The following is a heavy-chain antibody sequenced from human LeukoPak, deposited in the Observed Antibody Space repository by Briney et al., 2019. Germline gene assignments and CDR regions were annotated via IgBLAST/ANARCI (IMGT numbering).Heavy chain of an antibody. CDR1: GYTLNELS. V-gene: IGHV1-24*01. Sequence: ASVKVSCKVSGYTLNELSMHWVRQAPGKGLEWMGGFDPADGGTVYAHRFQGRLTMTEDTSTNTGYMELTSLRSEDTAVYYCAADGGGLSSVVTPRSSPFDYWGQGTLVTVSS. CDR3: AADGGGLSSVVTPRSSPFDY. D-gene: IGHD4-23*01. CDR2: FDPADGGT. J-gene: IGHJ4*02.